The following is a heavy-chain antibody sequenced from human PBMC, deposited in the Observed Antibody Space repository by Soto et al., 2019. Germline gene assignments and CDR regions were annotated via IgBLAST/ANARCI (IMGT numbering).Heavy chain of an antibody. D-gene: IGHD5-12*01. Sequence: GGSLRLSCAASGFTFSSYWMSWVRQAPGKGLEWVANIKQDGSEKYYVDSVKGRFTISRDNAKNSLYLQMNSLRAEDTAVYYCARGASGGYDLGGLDYWGQGTLVTVSS. CDR1: GFTFSSYW. V-gene: IGHV3-7*05. CDR3: ARGASGGYDLGGLDY. CDR2: IKQDGSEK. J-gene: IGHJ4*02.